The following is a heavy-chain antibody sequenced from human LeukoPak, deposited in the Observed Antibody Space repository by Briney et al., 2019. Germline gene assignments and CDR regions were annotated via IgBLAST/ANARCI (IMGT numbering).Heavy chain of an antibody. CDR2: ISWNGDNI. J-gene: IGHJ4*02. Sequence: GGSLRLSCAASGFTLDDYAMHWVRQAPGKGLEWVSGISWNGDNIGYGDSVKGRFTISRNNAKNSLSLEMNSLRAEDTALYYCAKGIGPLTMGFDHWGQGTLVTVSS. D-gene: IGHD2/OR15-2a*01. CDR1: GFTLDDYA. CDR3: AKGIGPLTMGFDH. V-gene: IGHV3-9*01.